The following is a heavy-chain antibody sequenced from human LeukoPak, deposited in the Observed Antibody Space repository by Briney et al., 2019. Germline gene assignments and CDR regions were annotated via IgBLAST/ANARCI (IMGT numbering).Heavy chain of an antibody. J-gene: IGHJ4*02. CDR3: ARHIVDTAMATYYFDY. Sequence: SETLSLTCNVSGESISSHYWSWTRQSPGKGLEWIGSIYYSGSTYYNPSLKSRVTISVDTSKNQFSLKLSSVTAADTAVYYCARHIVDTAMATYYFDYWGQGTLVTVSS. V-gene: IGHV4-59*05. D-gene: IGHD5-18*01. CDR2: IYYSGST. CDR1: GESISSHY.